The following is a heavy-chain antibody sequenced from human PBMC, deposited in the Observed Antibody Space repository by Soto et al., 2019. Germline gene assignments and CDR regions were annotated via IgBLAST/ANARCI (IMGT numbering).Heavy chain of an antibody. CDR1: GGTFSSYA. J-gene: IGHJ5*02. V-gene: IGHV1-69*13. CDR2: IIPIFGTA. Sequence: SVKVSCKASGGTFSSYAISWVRQAPGQGLEWMGGIIPIFGTANYAQKFQGRVTITADESTSTAYMELSSLRSEDTAVYYCARDRGRVMYSSSWYAPNWFDPWGQGTLVTVSS. D-gene: IGHD6-13*01. CDR3: ARDRGRVMYSSSWYAPNWFDP.